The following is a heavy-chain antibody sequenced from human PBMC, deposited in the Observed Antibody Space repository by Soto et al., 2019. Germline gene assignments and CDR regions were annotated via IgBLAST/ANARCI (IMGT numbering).Heavy chain of an antibody. CDR1: GGSISRYY. J-gene: IGHJ5*02. Sequence: PSETLSLTCTVSGGSISRYYWSWIRQPPGKGLEWIGYIYYSGSTNYNPSLKSRVTISVDTSKNQFSLKLSSVTAADTAGYYCARLVWSYGTWFDPWGQGTLVTVSS. D-gene: IGHD5-18*01. CDR3: ARLVWSYGTWFDP. CDR2: IYYSGST. V-gene: IGHV4-59*08.